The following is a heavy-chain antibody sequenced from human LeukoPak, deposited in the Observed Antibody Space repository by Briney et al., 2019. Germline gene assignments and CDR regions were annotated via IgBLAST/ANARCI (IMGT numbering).Heavy chain of an antibody. V-gene: IGHV3-74*01. Sequence: GGSLRLSCAASGFTFRNYVIHWVRQAPGKGLMWVSRINRDGSRTDYADSVKGRFTISRDDAKNTLYLQVNSLRAEDTAVYFCARGGSDTAMAHDYWGQGTLVTVSS. CDR2: INRDGSRT. CDR3: ARGGSDTAMAHDY. J-gene: IGHJ4*02. D-gene: IGHD5-18*01. CDR1: GFTFRNYV.